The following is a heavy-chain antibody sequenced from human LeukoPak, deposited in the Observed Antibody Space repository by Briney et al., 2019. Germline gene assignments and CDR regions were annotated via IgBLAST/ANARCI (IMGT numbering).Heavy chain of an antibody. CDR2: FSGSNSYI. CDR1: GFTFNSYS. D-gene: IGHD2-15*01. J-gene: IGHJ6*04. Sequence: PGGSLRLPCAASGFTFNSYSMNWVRQAPGKGLEGVSSFSGSNSYIYYEDSMKGRFTISRDNAKNSLYLQMKSLTAEDTAVYYCERDTGGFCNDGSCSPVGVWGKGTTVTISS. V-gene: IGHV3-21*01. CDR3: ERDTGGFCNDGSCSPVGV.